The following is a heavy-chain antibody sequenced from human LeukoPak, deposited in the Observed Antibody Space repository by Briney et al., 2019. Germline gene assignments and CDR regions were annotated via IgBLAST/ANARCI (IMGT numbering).Heavy chain of an antibody. V-gene: IGHV4-34*01. J-gene: IGHJ3*02. D-gene: IGHD1-1*01. CDR1: GGSFSGYY. CDR3: ARTPETGTLGDAFDI. Sequence: PSETLSLTCAFYGGSFSGYYWSWIRQPPGKGLEWIGEINHSGSTNYNPSLKSRVTISVDTSKNQFSLKLSSVTAADTAVYYCARTPETGTLGDAFDIWGHGTMVTVSS. CDR2: INHSGST.